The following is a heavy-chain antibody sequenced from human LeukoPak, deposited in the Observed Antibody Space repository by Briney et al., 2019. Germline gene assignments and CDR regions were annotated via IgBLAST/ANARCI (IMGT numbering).Heavy chain of an antibody. CDR3: ARAYSSGWAPDY. D-gene: IGHD6-19*01. CDR2: IYGGGDT. J-gene: IGHJ4*02. Sequence: GGSLRLSCAASGFTVSSNYMSWVRQAPGKGLEWVSVIYGGGDTYYADSVKGRFTISRDNAKNTLYLQMNSLRAEDTAVYYCARAYSSGWAPDYWGQGTLVTVSS. V-gene: IGHV3-53*01. CDR1: GFTVSSNY.